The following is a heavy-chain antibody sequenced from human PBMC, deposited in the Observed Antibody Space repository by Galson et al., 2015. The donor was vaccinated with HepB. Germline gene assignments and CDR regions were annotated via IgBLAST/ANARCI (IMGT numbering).Heavy chain of an antibody. Sequence: SVKVSCKASGYTFTGYYMHWVRQAPGQGLEWMGWINPNSGGTNYAQKFQGRVTMTRDTSISTAYMELSRLRSDDTAVYCCARDLPYSSGYSGAFDIWGQGTMVTVSS. J-gene: IGHJ3*02. CDR3: ARDLPYSSGYSGAFDI. CDR1: GYTFTGYY. CDR2: INPNSGGT. V-gene: IGHV1-2*02. D-gene: IGHD3-22*01.